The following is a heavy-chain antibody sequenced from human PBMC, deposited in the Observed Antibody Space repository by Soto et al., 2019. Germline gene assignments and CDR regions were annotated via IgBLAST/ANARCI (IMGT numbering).Heavy chain of an antibody. CDR2: IYGNGGST. CDR3: AKDARPEGYWEFDY. D-gene: IGHD1-26*01. CDR1: GFTFSTYT. Sequence: VQLLESGGALVQPGGSLRLSCAASGFTFSTYTMNWVRQAPGKGLEWVSGIYGNGGSTFYADSVKGRFTISRDNSGNTPYLQMNSLGVEDTAVYYCAKDARPEGYWEFDYWGPGTLGTVSS. J-gene: IGHJ4*02. V-gene: IGHV3-23*01.